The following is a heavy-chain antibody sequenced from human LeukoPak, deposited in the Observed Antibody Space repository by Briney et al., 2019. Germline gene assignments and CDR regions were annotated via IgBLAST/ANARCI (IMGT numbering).Heavy chain of an antibody. J-gene: IGHJ4*02. D-gene: IGHD1-7*01. CDR1: GFTFSSYS. Sequence: GGSLRLSCAASGFTFSSYSMNWVRQAPGKGLEWVSAISGSGGSTYYADSVKGRFTISRDNAKNTLYLQMNSLRAEDTAVYYCASSWNYVNKKDYWGQGTLVTVSS. CDR3: ASSWNYVNKKDY. V-gene: IGHV3-23*01. CDR2: ISGSGGST.